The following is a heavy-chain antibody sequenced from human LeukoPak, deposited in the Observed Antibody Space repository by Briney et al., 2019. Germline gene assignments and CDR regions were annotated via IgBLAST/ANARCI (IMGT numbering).Heavy chain of an antibody. J-gene: IGHJ4*02. D-gene: IGHD1-26*01. CDR2: IYYSGNT. Sequence: PSETLSLTCTVSGGSISSSGYYWGWIRQPPGKGLEWIGSIYYSGNTYYNPSLKSRVTISVDTSKNQFSLKVTSVTAADTAVYYCARGQSIVGATGDYWGQGTLVTVSS. CDR1: GGSISSSGYY. V-gene: IGHV4-39*01. CDR3: ARGQSIVGATGDY.